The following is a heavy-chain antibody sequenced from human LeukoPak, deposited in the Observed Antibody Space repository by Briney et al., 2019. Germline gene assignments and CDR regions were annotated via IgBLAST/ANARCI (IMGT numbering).Heavy chain of an antibody. J-gene: IGHJ6*02. V-gene: IGHV5-51*01. CDR2: IYPGDSDT. D-gene: IGHD2-2*01. CDR1: GYSFTSYW. CDR3: ARHVIVVVPAATDYGMDV. Sequence: GESLKISCKGSGYSFTSYWIGWVRQMPGKGLEWMGIIYPGDSDTRYSPSFQGQVTISADKSISTAYLQWSSLKASDTAMYHCARHVIVVVPAATDYGMDVWGQGTTVTVSS.